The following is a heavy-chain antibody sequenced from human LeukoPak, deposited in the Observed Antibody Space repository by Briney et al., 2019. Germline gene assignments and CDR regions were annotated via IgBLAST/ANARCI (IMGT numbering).Heavy chain of an antibody. CDR3: AKASGSWFGGTDY. CDR1: GFTFSSYG. CDR2: ISYDGSNK. J-gene: IGHJ4*02. Sequence: QSGGSLRLSCAASGFTFSSYGMHWVRQAPGKGLERVAVISYDGSNKYYADSVKGRFTISRDNSKNTLYLQMNRLRAEDTAVYYCAKASGSWFGGTDYWGQGTLVTVSS. V-gene: IGHV3-30*18. D-gene: IGHD3-10*01.